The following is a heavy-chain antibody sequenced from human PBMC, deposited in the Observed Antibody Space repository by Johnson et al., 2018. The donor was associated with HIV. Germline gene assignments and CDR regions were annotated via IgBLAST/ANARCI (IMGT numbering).Heavy chain of an antibody. CDR1: GFTFSSYG. D-gene: IGHD2-8*01. Sequence: QVQLVESGGGVVQPGRSLRLSCAASGFTFSSYGMHWVRQAPGKGLEWVAVISYDGSNKYYADSVKGRFTISRDKSKNTLYLQMNSRRAEDTAVYYCAKGLVYADPDDAFDIWGQGTMVTVSS. V-gene: IGHV3-30*18. CDR2: ISYDGSNK. CDR3: AKGLVYADPDDAFDI. J-gene: IGHJ3*02.